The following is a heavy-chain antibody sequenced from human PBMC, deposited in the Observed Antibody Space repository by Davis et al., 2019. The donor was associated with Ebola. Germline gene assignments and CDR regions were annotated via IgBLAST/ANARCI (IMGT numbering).Heavy chain of an antibody. D-gene: IGHD3-9*01. CDR1: GYSFTSYW. CDR3: ARTQYDILTGYGYYGMDV. J-gene: IGHJ6*02. Sequence: GESLKISCKGSGYSFTSYWIGWVRQMPGKGLEWMGIIYPGDSDTRYSPSFQGQVTISADKSISTAYLQWSSLKASDTAMYYCARTQYDILTGYGYYGMDVWGQGTTVTVSS. V-gene: IGHV5-51*01. CDR2: IYPGDSDT.